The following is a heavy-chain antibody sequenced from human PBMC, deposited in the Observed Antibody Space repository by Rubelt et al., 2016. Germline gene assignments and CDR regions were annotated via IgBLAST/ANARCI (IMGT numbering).Heavy chain of an antibody. J-gene: IGHJ5*02. D-gene: IGHD6-6*01. V-gene: IGHV4-34*01. Sequence: QVQLQQWGAGLLKPSETLSLTCAVYGGSFSDYYWNWIRQPPGKGLEWIGEISHRGSTNYNPSLKSRVTLPVDTFKNQFPRKRSAVTAADTAVYYCARERIAARGLFDPWAQGTLVTVSS. CDR2: ISHRGST. CDR3: ARERIAARGLFDP. CDR1: GGSFSDYY.